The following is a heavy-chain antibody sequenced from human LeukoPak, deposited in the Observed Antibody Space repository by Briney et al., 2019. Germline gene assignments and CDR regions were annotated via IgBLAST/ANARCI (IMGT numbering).Heavy chain of an antibody. CDR2: KDQDGNQK. Sequence: GGPLTHSCAPSGFPFRTYWMICVRPPPGKGREGVANKDQDGNQKHPVDSVTGRFTSCNDNAQNPPYPQLSSRRAQDTAVYYSARGGAPGTVDYWGQGTLVPVSS. J-gene: IGHJ4*02. CDR1: GFPFRTYW. V-gene: IGHV3-7*05. D-gene: IGHD6-13*01. CDR3: ARGGAPGTVDY.